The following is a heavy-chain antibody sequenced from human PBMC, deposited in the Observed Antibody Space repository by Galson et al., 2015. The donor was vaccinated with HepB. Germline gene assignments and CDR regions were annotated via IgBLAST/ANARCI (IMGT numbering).Heavy chain of an antibody. J-gene: IGHJ4*02. V-gene: IGHV1-46*03. CDR2: INPSGGST. D-gene: IGHD6-19*01. Sequence: SVKVSCKASGYTFTSYYMHWVRQAPGQGLEWMGIINPSGGSTSYAQKFQGRVTMTRDTSTSTVYMWLSSLRSEDTAVYYWARAGGGFVWLVDYWGQGTLVTVSS. CDR3: ARAGGGFVWLVDY. CDR1: GYTFTSYY.